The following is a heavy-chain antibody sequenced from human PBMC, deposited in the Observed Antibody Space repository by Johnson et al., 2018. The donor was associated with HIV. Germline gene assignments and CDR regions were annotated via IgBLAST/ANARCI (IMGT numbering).Heavy chain of an antibody. V-gene: IGHV3-30*02. CDR3: ARAWGRWGAFDI. D-gene: IGHD3-16*01. Sequence: QVQLVESGGGLVQPGRSLRLSCAASGFTFSSYGMHWVRQAPGKGLEWVAFIRYDGSNKYYADSVKGRFTISRDNSKNTLYLQMNSLRAEDTAVYYCARAWGRWGAFDIWGQGTMVTVSS. J-gene: IGHJ3*02. CDR2: IRYDGSNK. CDR1: GFTFSSYG.